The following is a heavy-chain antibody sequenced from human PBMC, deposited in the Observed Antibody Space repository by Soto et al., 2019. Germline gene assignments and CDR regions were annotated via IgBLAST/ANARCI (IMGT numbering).Heavy chain of an antibody. J-gene: IGHJ6*02. CDR2: TASKDESYTT. CDR1: GFTFSDHY. Sequence: XGSLSLSCAASGFTFSDHYMDGVRQAPGKGLEWVGRTASKDESYTTGYAASVKGRFTVSRDDSKSTLFLQMNSLRTEDTAVYYCGRGYCTSTSCHRAHYGLDVWGQGTTVTVSS. CDR3: GRGYCTSTSCHRAHYGLDV. D-gene: IGHD2-2*01. V-gene: IGHV3-72*01.